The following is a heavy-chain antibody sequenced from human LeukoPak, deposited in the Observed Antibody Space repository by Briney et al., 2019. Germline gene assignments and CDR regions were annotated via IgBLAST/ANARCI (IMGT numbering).Heavy chain of an antibody. CDR1: GYTFTSYG. J-gene: IGHJ4*02. D-gene: IGHD3-10*01. CDR2: ISAYNGNT. CDR3: ARDAAGKGQEYYFDY. V-gene: IGHV1-18*01. Sequence: ASVKVSCKASGYTFTSYGISWVRQAPGQGLEWMGWISAYNGNTNYAQKLQGRVTMTTDTSTSTAYVELRSLRSDDTAVYYCARDAAGKGQEYYFDYWGQGTLVAVSS.